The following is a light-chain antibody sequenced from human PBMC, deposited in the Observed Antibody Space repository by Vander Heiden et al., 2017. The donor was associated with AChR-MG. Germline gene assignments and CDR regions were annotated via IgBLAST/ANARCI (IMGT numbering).Light chain of an antibody. V-gene: IGKV1-8*01. Sequence: AVRMTQSPSSLSASTGDRVTITCRASQGISSYLAWYQQKPGKAPKLLIYAASTLQSGVPSRFGGSGSGTDFTLTISCLQSEDFATYYCQQYYSNPWTFGQGTKVEIK. CDR3: QQYYSNPWT. J-gene: IGKJ1*01. CDR2: AAS. CDR1: QGISSY.